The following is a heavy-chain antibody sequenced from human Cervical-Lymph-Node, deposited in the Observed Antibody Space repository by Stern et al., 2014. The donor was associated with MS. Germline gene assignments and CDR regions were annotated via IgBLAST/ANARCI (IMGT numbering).Heavy chain of an antibody. CDR1: GFAFSDFY. J-gene: IGHJ4*02. CDR2: ISSTGSTI. V-gene: IGHV3-11*01. D-gene: IGHD6-19*01. Sequence: VQLVESGGGLVKPRGSLRLSCAASGFAFSDFYMSWIRQAPGKGLEWPSYISSTGSTIYYADSVKGRFTISRDNAKNTLYLQMNSLRAEDTAMYYCARVGSSGWQYFDHWGQGTLVTVSS. CDR3: ARVGSSGWQYFDH.